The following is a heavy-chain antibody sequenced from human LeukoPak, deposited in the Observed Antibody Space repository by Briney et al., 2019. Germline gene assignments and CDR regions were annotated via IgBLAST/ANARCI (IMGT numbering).Heavy chain of an antibody. J-gene: IGHJ4*02. D-gene: IGHD2-15*01. Sequence: PGGSLRLSCAASGFTFSIYAMHWVRQAPGKGLEWVAVISYDGSNKYYADSVKGRFTVSRDNSKNTLYLQMNSLRAEDTAVYYCARGPDIVVVVAAFDYWGQGTLVTVSS. CDR3: ARGPDIVVVVAAFDY. CDR1: GFTFSIYA. V-gene: IGHV3-30-3*01. CDR2: ISYDGSNK.